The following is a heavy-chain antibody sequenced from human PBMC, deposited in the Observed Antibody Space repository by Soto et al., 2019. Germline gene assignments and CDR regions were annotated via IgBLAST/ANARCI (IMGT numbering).Heavy chain of an antibody. CDR1: DDSINSDKYY. D-gene: IGHD5-12*01. CDR2: IYYRGNA. V-gene: IGHV4-39*01. J-gene: IGHJ4*02. Sequence: SETLSLTCSVSDDSINSDKYYWVWIRQPPGKGLEWIGSIYYRGNAYYNPSLQTRVTISLDKSKSQFSLKLDSVTAADSAVYFCARLEGLATISYYFDFWGPGALVTVSS. CDR3: ARLEGLATISYYFDF.